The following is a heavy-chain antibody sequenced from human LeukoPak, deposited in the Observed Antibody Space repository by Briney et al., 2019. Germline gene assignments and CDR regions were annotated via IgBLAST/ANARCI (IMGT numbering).Heavy chain of an antibody. J-gene: IGHJ4*02. CDR1: GFIFSSYA. Sequence: GGSLRLSCAASGFIFSSYAMSWVRQAPGKGLEWVSAISGSGGSTYYADSVKGRFTISRDNSKNTLYLQMNSLRAEDTAVYYCARRGYSYGYNYFDYWGQGTLVTVSS. CDR2: ISGSGGST. D-gene: IGHD5-18*01. V-gene: IGHV3-23*01. CDR3: ARRGYSYGYNYFDY.